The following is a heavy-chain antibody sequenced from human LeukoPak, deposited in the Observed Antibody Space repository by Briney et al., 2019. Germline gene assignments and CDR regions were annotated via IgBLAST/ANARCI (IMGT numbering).Heavy chain of an antibody. CDR1: GYTFTGYY. J-gene: IGHJ5*02. V-gene: IGHV1-2*02. D-gene: IGHD3-22*01. CDR2: INPNSGGT. CDR3: ARAVAYYYDSSGYLWGNWFDP. Sequence: ASVKVSCKASGYTFTGYYMHWVRQAPGQGLEWMGWINPNSGGTNYAQKFQGRVTMTRDTSISTAYMELSRLRSDDTAVYYCARAVAYYYDSSGYLWGNWFDPWGQGTLVTVSS.